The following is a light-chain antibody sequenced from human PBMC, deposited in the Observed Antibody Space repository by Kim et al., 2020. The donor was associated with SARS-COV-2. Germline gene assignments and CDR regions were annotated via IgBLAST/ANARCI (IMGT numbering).Light chain of an antibody. CDR2: YDT. CDR3: QVWDTSSDHVV. Sequence: APGKTAPITCGGYNIGGQGVHWYQQKPGHAPVLVIYYDTNRPSGIPERFSASSSGNTATLTISRVEAGDEADYFCQVWDTSSDHVVFGGGTQLTVL. V-gene: IGLV3-21*04. CDR1: NIGGQG. J-gene: IGLJ2*01.